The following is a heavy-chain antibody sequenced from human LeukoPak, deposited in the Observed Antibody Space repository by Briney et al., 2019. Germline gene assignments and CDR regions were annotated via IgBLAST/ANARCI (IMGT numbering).Heavy chain of an antibody. CDR3: AIWSGVAAASRDYYYHNYMDV. V-gene: IGHV4-38-2*01. D-gene: IGHD6-13*01. CDR1: DYSISSGYY. CDR2: FSHSASI. Sequence: SETLSLTCVVSDYSISSGYYWGWIRPPPGKGLEWIGSFSHSASIYYNPSLKSRVSISVDTSKDQFSLRLSSVTAADTAIYYCAIWSGVAAASRDYYYHNYMDVWGKGTTVTVSS. J-gene: IGHJ6*03.